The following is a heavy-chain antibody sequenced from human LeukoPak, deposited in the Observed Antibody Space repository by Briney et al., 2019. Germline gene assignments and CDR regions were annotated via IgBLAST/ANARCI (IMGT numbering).Heavy chain of an antibody. CDR3: ARGTRDYGGNPYYYYYMDV. Sequence: GGSLSLSYAASGLTYSSYWMLWVRQAPGKGRVWFSRINSDGSSTSYADSVKGRFTISRDNAKNTLYLQMDSLRAEDTAVYYCARGTRDYGGNPYYYYYMDVWGKGTTVTVSS. V-gene: IGHV3-74*01. CDR1: GLTYSSYW. D-gene: IGHD4-23*01. J-gene: IGHJ6*03. CDR2: INSDGSST.